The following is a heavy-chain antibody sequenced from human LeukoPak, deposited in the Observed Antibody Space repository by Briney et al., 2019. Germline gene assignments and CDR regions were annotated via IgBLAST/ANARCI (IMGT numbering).Heavy chain of an antibody. Sequence: ASVKVSCKASGYTFTGYYMHWVRQAPGQGLEWMGRINPNSGGTNYAQKFQDRVTMTRDTSISTAYMELSRLRSDDTAVYYCARGIRNIVLMVYAIGYWGQGTLVTVSS. CDR1: GYTFTGYY. CDR3: ARGIRNIVLMVYAIGY. V-gene: IGHV1-2*06. D-gene: IGHD2-8*01. J-gene: IGHJ4*02. CDR2: INPNSGGT.